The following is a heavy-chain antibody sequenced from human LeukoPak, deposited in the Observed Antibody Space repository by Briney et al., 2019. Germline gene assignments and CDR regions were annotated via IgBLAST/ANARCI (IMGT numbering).Heavy chain of an antibody. CDR1: GYTFTDHY. V-gene: IGHV1-2*02. Sequence: ASVKVSCKASGYTFTDHYIHWVRQAPGQGLEWMGWINSKSGGTSYAQKFQDRVTMTRDTSISTAYMELSRLRSDDTAVYYCARGHLQAPVYSSSWYRAYNWFDPWGQGTLVTVSS. CDR2: INSKSGGT. D-gene: IGHD6-13*01. CDR3: ARGHLQAPVYSSSWYRAYNWFDP. J-gene: IGHJ5*02.